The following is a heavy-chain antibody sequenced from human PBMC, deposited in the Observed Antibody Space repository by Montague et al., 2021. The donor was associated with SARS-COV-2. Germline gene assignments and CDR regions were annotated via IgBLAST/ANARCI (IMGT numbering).Heavy chain of an antibody. CDR1: GGSISSSNYY. J-gene: IGHJ3*02. Sequence: SETLSLTCTVSGGSISSSNYYWDWIRQPPGKGLEWIGSIYDSGSTXYNPSLKSRVTISVDTSKNHSSLKLSSVTAADTAVYYCARRGRKLLPVATTIGGFDIWGQGTMVTVSS. CDR3: ARRGRKLLPVATTIGGFDI. V-gene: IGHV4-39*02. D-gene: IGHD5-12*01. CDR2: IYDSGST.